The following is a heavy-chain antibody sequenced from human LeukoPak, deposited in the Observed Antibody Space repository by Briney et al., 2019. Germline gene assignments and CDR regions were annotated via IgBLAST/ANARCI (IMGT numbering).Heavy chain of an antibody. D-gene: IGHD3-22*01. V-gene: IGHV4-39*01. CDR1: GGSISSSSYY. J-gene: IGHJ4*02. Sequence: KPSETLSLTCTVSGGSISSSSYYWGWIRRPPGKGLEWIGSIYYSGSTYYNPSLKSRVTISVDTSKNQFSLKLSSVTAADTAVYYCARQAHSSLYYFDYWGQGTLVTVSS. CDR2: IYYSGST. CDR3: ARQAHSSLYYFDY.